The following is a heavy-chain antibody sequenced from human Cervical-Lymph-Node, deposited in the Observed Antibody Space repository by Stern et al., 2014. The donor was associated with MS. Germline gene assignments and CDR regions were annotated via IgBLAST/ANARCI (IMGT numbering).Heavy chain of an antibody. D-gene: IGHD2-15*01. CDR1: GYTFTGYY. V-gene: IGHV1-2*06. CDR2: IDPDSGGS. J-gene: IGHJ6*02. Sequence: VQLVESGAEVKKPGASVKVSCRASGYTFTGYYIHWLRQAPGQGLEWKGRIDPDSGGSNDAQKFQGGVTLTRDTSISTAYMELSGLRSDDTAIYYCARQYCSGGKCHSTAYNYHGMDVWGQGTTVRVSS. CDR3: ARQYCSGGKCHSTAYNYHGMDV.